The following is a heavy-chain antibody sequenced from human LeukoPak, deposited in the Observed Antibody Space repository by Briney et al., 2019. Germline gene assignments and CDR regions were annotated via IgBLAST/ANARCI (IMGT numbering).Heavy chain of an antibody. CDR3: ARLGYCSGGSCPDAFDI. D-gene: IGHD2-15*01. V-gene: IGHV4-4*07. J-gene: IGHJ3*02. CDR1: GGSISSYY. Sequence: PSETLSLTCTVSGGSISSYYWSWIRQPAGKGLEWIGRIYTSGSTNYNPSLKSRVTISVDKSKNQFSLKLSSVTAADTAVYYCARLGYCSGGSCPDAFDIWGQGTMVTVSS. CDR2: IYTSGST.